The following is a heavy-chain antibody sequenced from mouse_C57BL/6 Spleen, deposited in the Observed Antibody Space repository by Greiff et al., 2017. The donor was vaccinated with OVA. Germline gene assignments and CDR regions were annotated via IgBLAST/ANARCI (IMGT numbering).Heavy chain of an antibody. J-gene: IGHJ2*01. D-gene: IGHD2-3*01. CDR1: GYTFTSYW. CDR3: ARNDGSFDY. Sequence: QVQLQQPGAELVMPGASVKLSCKASGYTFTSYWMHWVKQRPGQGLEWIGEIDPSDSYTNYNQKFKGKSTLTVDKSSSTAYMQLSSLTSEDSAVYYCARNDGSFDYWGQGTTLTVSS. CDR2: IDPSDSYT. V-gene: IGHV1-69*01.